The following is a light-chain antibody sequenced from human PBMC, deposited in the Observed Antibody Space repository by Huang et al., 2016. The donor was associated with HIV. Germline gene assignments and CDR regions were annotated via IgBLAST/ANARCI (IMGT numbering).Light chain of an antibody. J-gene: IGKJ2*03. Sequence: DIVMTQSPLSLPVTPGEPASISCRSSQSLLHGTGYNYLDWYVQKPGQPPQLLIYLGSTRASGFPGRFSASGSGTDFTLKISRVEAEDVGVYYCMQALQTPSFGQGTSLEIK. CDR1: QSLLHGTGYNY. CDR3: MQALQTPS. V-gene: IGKV2-28*01. CDR2: LGS.